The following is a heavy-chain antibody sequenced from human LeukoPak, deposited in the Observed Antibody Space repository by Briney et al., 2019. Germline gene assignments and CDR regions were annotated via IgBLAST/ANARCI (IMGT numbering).Heavy chain of an antibody. V-gene: IGHV4-59*01. D-gene: IGHD3-10*01. CDR2: IYYSGGT. CDR3: ARVSRLLWFGELESTYYFDY. J-gene: IGHJ4*02. CDR1: GGSISSYY. Sequence: SETLSLTCTVSGGSISSYYWSWIRQPPGKGLEWIGYIYYSGGTNYNPSLKSRVTISVDTSKNQFSLKLSSVTAADTAVYYCARVSRLLWFGELESTYYFDYWGQGTLVTVSS.